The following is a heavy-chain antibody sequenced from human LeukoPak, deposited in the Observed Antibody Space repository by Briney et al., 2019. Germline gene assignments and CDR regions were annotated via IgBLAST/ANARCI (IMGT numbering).Heavy chain of an antibody. V-gene: IGHV3-23*01. CDR2: ISGGGETT. CDR1: GFTFNNYD. Sequence: GGSLRLSCAASGFTFNNYDMNWVRQAPGKGLEWVSSISGGGETTYYADSAKGRFTISRDNSQNILYLQMNSLRAEDTAVYYCARDYADYVGYFFFDYWGQGTLVTVSS. J-gene: IGHJ4*02. CDR3: ARDYADYVGYFFFDY. D-gene: IGHD4-17*01.